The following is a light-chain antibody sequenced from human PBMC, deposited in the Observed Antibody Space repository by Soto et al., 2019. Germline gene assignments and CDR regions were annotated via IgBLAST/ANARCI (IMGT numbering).Light chain of an antibody. CDR3: MQGSHWPRT. V-gene: IGKV2-30*01. CDR2: KVS. CDR1: QSLVNSDGNTY. J-gene: IGKJ1*01. Sequence: EVVTTQSPLSLPVTLGQPASISCRSSQSLVNSDGNTYLNWFHQRPGQSPRRLIYKVSNRHSGVLDRFSGSGSGTDFTLRLSRVEAEDVGVYYCMQGSHWPRTFGQGTRVEIK.